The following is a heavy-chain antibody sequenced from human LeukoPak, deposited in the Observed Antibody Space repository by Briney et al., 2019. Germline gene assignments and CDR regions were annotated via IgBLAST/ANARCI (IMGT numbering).Heavy chain of an antibody. Sequence: LETLSLTCTVSGGSMSSYYWSWIRQPAGKGLEWIGRIDTSGSTNYNPPLKSRVTMSVDTSKNQFSLKLSSVTAADTAVYYCARETLSLPDAFDIWGQGTMVTVSS. J-gene: IGHJ3*02. CDR3: ARETLSLPDAFDI. V-gene: IGHV4-4*07. CDR1: GGSMSSYY. D-gene: IGHD3-16*02. CDR2: IDTSGST.